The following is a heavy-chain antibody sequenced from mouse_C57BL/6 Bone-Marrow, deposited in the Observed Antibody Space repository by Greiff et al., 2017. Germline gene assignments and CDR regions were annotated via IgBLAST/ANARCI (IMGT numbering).Heavy chain of an antibody. Sequence: VQLQQSGAELVRPGTSVKMSCKASGYTFTNYWIGWAKQRPGHGLEWIGDIYPGGGYTNYNEKFKGKATLTADKSSSTAYMRFSSLTSEDSAIYYCALYGSSLYYYAMDYWGQGTSVTVSS. V-gene: IGHV1-63*01. J-gene: IGHJ4*01. CDR1: GYTFTNYW. CDR2: IYPGGGYT. D-gene: IGHD1-1*01. CDR3: ALYGSSLYYYAMDY.